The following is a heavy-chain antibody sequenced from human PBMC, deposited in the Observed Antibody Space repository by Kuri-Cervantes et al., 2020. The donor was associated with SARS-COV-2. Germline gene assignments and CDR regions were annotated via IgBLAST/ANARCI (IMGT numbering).Heavy chain of an antibody. CDR2: IWYDGSNK. D-gene: IGHD2-2*01. CDR3: AKDCSSTSCDDAFDI. V-gene: IGHV3-33*06. Sequence: GESLKISCVVSGFTFSSYGMHWVRQAPGKGLEWVAVIWYDGSNKYYADSVKGRFTISRDNSKNTLYLQMNSLRAEDTAVYYCAKDCSSTSCDDAFDIWGQGTMVTVSS. CDR1: GFTFSSYG. J-gene: IGHJ3*02.